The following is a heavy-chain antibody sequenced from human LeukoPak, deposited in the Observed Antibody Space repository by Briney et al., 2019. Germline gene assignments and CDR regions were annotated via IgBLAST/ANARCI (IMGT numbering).Heavy chain of an antibody. Sequence: ASETLPLTCTVSGGSISGNNFYWGWIRQSPGKALEWIGMIFYSGSTYYNPSLKSRVTISVDTSKNQFSLKLSSVTAADTAVYYCARRGLVGAATGAFDIWGQGTMITVSS. J-gene: IGHJ3*02. V-gene: IGHV4-39*01. CDR1: GGSISGNNFY. CDR3: ARRGLVGAATGAFDI. D-gene: IGHD1-26*01. CDR2: IFYSGST.